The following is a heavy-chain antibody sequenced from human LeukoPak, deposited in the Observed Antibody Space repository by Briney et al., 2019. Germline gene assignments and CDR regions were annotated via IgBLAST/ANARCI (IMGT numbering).Heavy chain of an antibody. CDR3: ARDPHPDIVVVPAALLVGYYYGMDV. D-gene: IGHD2-2*01. J-gene: IGHJ6*02. CDR1: GFTFSSYS. V-gene: IGHV3-21*01. CDR2: ISSSSSYI. Sequence: GGSLRLSCAASGFTFSSYSMNWVRQAPGKGLEWVSSISSSSSYIYYADSVKGRFTISRDNSKNTLYLQMNSLRAEDTAVYYCARDPHPDIVVVPAALLVGYYYGMDVWGQGATVTVSS.